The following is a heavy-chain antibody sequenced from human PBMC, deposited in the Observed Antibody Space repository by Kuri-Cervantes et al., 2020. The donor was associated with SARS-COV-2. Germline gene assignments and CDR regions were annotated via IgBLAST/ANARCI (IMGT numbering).Heavy chain of an antibody. CDR2: INHSGST. V-gene: IGHV4-34*01. J-gene: IGHJ4*02. CDR3: ARGRSPGY. Sequence: SETLSLTCAVYGGSFSGYYWSWIRQPPGKGLEWIGEINHSGSTNYNPSLKSRVTISVDTSKNQFSLKLRSVTAADTAVYYCARGRSPGYWGQGTLVTVSS. CDR1: GGSFSGYY.